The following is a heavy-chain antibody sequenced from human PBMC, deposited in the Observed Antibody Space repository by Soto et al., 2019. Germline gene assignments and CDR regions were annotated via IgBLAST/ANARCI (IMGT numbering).Heavy chain of an antibody. J-gene: IGHJ4*02. CDR2: IYYSGST. Sequence: PSETLSLTCAVYGWSFSGYYWSWIRQPPGKGLEWIGYIYYSGSTNYNPSLKSRVTISVDTSKNQFSLKLSSVTAADTAVYYCARHNFVRGVLNWGQGTLVTVSS. V-gene: IGHV4-59*08. CDR3: ARHNFVRGVLN. D-gene: IGHD3-10*02. CDR1: GWSFSGYY.